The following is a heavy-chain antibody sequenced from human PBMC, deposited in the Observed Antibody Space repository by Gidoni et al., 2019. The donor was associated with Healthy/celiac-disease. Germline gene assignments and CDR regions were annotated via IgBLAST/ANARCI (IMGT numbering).Heavy chain of an antibody. CDR1: GYSFTSYW. CDR3: ARHYGDYEDYDYYMDV. D-gene: IGHD4-17*01. J-gene: IGHJ6*03. Sequence: EVQLVQSGAEVKKPGESLRISCKGSGYSFTSYWISWVRQMPGKGLEWMGRIDPSDSYTNYSPSFQGHVTISADKSISTAYLQWSSLKASDTAMYYCARHYGDYEDYDYYMDVWGKGTTVTVSS. CDR2: IDPSDSYT. V-gene: IGHV5-10-1*03.